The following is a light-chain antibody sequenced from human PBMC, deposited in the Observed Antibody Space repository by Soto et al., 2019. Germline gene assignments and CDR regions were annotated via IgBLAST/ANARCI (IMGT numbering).Light chain of an antibody. J-gene: IGKJ1*01. V-gene: IGKV3-15*01. Sequence: EIVMPQSPATLSLSPRARATLSCRASQSVSSNLAWYQQKPGPAPRLLIYGASARSTGIPARFSGSESGTEFTLTISSXQSEACAVYYCQQYNNWPRTFGQGTKVDIK. CDR2: GAS. CDR3: QQYNNWPRT. CDR1: QSVSSN.